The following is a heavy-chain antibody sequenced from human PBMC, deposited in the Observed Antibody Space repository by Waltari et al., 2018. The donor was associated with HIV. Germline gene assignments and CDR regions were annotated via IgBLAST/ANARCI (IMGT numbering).Heavy chain of an antibody. J-gene: IGHJ5*02. Sequence: QMQLVQSGGGVVQPGRSLRLSCAASGFRLASYGMYWVRQAPGKGLELLAVISFDAKTTYYADSVRGRFIISRDNSMNRVYLQMNSLRVEDSAVYYCAKGATAAAVEDLWGQGALVTVSS. CDR3: AKGATAAAVEDL. D-gene: IGHD6-25*01. CDR2: ISFDAKTT. V-gene: IGHV3-30*18. CDR1: GFRLASYG.